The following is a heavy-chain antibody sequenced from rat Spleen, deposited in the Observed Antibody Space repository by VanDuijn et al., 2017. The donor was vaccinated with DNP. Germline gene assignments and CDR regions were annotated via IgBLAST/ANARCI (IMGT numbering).Heavy chain of an antibody. CDR2: ISNSGSET. D-gene: IGHD5-1*01. CDR1: GLTFSYYA. Sequence: EVQLVESGGGLVQPGRSLKLSCAASGLTFSYYAMSWVRQAPTKGLEWVASISNSGSETKYRDSVQGRFTIYRDNAKNTLYLQMDSLRSEDTATYYCKLGGAYWGQGVMVTVSS. J-gene: IGHJ2*01. CDR3: KLGGAY. V-gene: IGHV5S13*01.